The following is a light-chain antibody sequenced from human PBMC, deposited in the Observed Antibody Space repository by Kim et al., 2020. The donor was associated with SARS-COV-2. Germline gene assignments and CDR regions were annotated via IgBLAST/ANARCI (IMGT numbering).Light chain of an antibody. CDR1: QNIRAW. CDR3: QQYESYST. J-gene: IGKJ1*01. CDR2: DGS. V-gene: IGKV1-5*01. Sequence: GARVTITCRASQNIRAWLAWYQQKPGKAPKLLIYDGSILESGVPSRFSGSGSGTDFTLTINSLQPDDFATYYCQQYESYSTFG.